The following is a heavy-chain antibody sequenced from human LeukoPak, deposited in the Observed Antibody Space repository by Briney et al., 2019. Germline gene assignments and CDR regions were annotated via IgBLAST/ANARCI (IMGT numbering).Heavy chain of an antibody. J-gene: IGHJ5*02. Sequence: SETLSLTCTVSGSSMSSDYYWGWIRQPPGKGLEWIGSISDSGSAYYNPSLKSRVTISVDKSKNQFSLKLSSVTAADTAVYYCARDRRGVVVPAAMRGWFDPWGQGTLVTVSS. CDR1: GSSMSSDYY. D-gene: IGHD2-2*01. CDR2: ISDSGSA. V-gene: IGHV4-38-2*02. CDR3: ARDRRGVVVPAAMRGWFDP.